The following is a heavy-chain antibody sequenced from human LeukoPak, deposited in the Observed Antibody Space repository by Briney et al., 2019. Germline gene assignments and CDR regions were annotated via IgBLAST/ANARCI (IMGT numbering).Heavy chain of an antibody. CDR1: GYTLTNYY. CDR2: INPSVGST. CDR3: ARGVTVGQLLIGIDY. J-gene: IGHJ4*02. V-gene: IGHV1-46*01. Sequence: ASVKVSCKASGYTLTNYYMHCVRQAPGHGLEWMGIINPSVGSTWYAQTFQGRVTMRRDTSTGTVYMELSSLRSEDTSVYFCARGVTVGQLLIGIDYWGQGTLVTVFS. D-gene: IGHD2-2*01.